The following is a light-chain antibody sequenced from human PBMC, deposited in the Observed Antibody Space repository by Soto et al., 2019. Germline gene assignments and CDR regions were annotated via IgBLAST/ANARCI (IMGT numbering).Light chain of an antibody. V-gene: IGKV3-15*01. Sequence: EIVMTQSPATLSVSPGERATLSCRASQSVNSNLAWYQQKPGQAPRLLIYGASTRATGIPARFSGSGSGTEFTLTISSLQSEDFAVYYCQQSNNWPFTFGPGTKVDIK. J-gene: IGKJ3*01. CDR1: QSVNSN. CDR3: QQSNNWPFT. CDR2: GAS.